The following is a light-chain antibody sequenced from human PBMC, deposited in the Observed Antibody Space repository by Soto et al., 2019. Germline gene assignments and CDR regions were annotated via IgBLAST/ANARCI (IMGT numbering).Light chain of an antibody. CDR2: GAS. V-gene: IGKV3-20*01. Sequence: EIVLTQSPGTLSLSPGERGTLSCRASQSVSSNYLAWYQQKPGQAPRLLLYGASSRATGIPDRFSGSGSGTDFTLTISTLETEDCAVYYCQQYAGSPRTFGQGTKVEIK. CDR1: QSVSSNY. CDR3: QQYAGSPRT. J-gene: IGKJ1*01.